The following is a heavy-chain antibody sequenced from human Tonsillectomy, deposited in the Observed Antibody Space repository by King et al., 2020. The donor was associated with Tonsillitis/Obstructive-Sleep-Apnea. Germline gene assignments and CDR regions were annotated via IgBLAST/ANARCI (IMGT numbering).Heavy chain of an antibody. V-gene: IGHV4-39*01. CDR3: ARLDIVSRFDY. CDR2: MYYSGST. J-gene: IGHJ4*02. CDR1: GGSISSSSYY. D-gene: IGHD2-2*03. Sequence: QLQESGPGLVKPSENLSLTCTVSGGSISSSSYYWGWIRQPPGKGLEWIGSMYYSGSTYYSPSLKRRVTISVDTSKNQFSLKLSSVTAAETAGYYCARLDIVSRFDYWGQGTLVTVSS.